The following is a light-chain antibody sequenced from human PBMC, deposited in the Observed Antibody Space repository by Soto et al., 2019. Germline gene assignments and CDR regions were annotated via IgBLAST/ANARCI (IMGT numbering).Light chain of an antibody. J-gene: IGKJ1*01. Sequence: EIVMTQTPATLSLSPGERATLSCRASRSISSTVAWYQQKPGQAPRLLIHSASTRATGIPARFSGAGSGTEFTLAIGSLQSEDFAVYYCQQYDDWPTTFGQGTKVDIK. CDR2: SAS. V-gene: IGKV3-15*01. CDR3: QQYDDWPTT. CDR1: RSISST.